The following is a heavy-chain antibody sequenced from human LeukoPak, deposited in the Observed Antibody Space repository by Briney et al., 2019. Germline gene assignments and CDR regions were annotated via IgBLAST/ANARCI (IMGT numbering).Heavy chain of an antibody. Sequence: GGSLRLSCAASGFTFSNYWMHWVRQAPGKGLVWVSRINSDGINTSYADSVKGRFTISRDNAKNTLNLQMNSLRAEDTAVYYCARGSDNYYYYQYMDVWGKGTTVTVSS. V-gene: IGHV3-74*01. CDR1: GFTFSNYW. CDR2: INSDGINT. J-gene: IGHJ6*03. D-gene: IGHD3-9*01. CDR3: ARGSDNYYYYQYMDV.